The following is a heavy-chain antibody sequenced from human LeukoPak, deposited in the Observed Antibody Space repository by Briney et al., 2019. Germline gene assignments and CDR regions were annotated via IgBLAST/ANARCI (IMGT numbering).Heavy chain of an antibody. CDR2: INPNSGGT. Sequence: ASVKVSCKASGYTFTGYYMHWVRQAPGQGLEWMGWINPNSGGTNYAQKFQGRVTMTRDTSISTAYMELSSLRSEDTAVYYCAAVVDMVRGVIAPFDPWGQGTLVTVSS. J-gene: IGHJ5*02. D-gene: IGHD3-10*01. CDR1: GYTFTGYY. V-gene: IGHV1-2*02. CDR3: AAVVDMVRGVIAPFDP.